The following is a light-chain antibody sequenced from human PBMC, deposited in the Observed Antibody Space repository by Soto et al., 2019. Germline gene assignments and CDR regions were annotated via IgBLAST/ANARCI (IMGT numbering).Light chain of an antibody. CDR2: EAS. J-gene: IGKJ5*01. Sequence: DIQMTQSPSSLSASVGDRVTITCQASQDISTSLNWYQQKPGRAPKLLIYEASNLETGVPSWFSGSGSGTDFTFTISSLQPEDIATYYCQHYHNLPITFGQGTRLEIK. V-gene: IGKV1-33*01. CDR1: QDISTS. CDR3: QHYHNLPIT.